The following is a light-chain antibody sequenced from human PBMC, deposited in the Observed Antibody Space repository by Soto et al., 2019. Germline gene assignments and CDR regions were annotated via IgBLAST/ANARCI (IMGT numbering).Light chain of an antibody. Sequence: QSVLTQPPSASGTPGLRVTTSCSGSSSNIGSNTVNWYQQLPGTAPKLLIYSNNQRPSGVPDRFSGSKSGTSASLAISGLQSEDEADYYCAAWDDSLNGVVFGGGTELTVL. J-gene: IGLJ2*01. V-gene: IGLV1-44*01. CDR1: SSNIGSNT. CDR2: SNN. CDR3: AAWDDSLNGVV.